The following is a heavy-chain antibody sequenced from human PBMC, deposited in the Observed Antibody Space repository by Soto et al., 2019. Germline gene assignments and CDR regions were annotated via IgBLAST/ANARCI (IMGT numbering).Heavy chain of an antibody. J-gene: IGHJ4*02. D-gene: IGHD3-3*01. CDR2: ISGSGGST. CDR1: GFTFSSYA. CDR3: AKGDDFWSGYSDY. Sequence: EVQLLESGGGLVQPGGSLRLSCVASGFTFSSYAMSWVRQAPGKGLEWVSAISGSGGSTYYADSVKGRFTISRDNSKNTLYLQMNSLRAEDTAVYYCAKGDDFWSGYSDYWGQGTLVTVSS. V-gene: IGHV3-23*01.